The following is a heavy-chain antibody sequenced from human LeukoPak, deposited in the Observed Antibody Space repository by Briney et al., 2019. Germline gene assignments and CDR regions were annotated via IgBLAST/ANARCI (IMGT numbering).Heavy chain of an antibody. V-gene: IGHV4-59*01. J-gene: IGHJ4*02. D-gene: IGHD3-10*01. CDR1: GGSISIYY. CDR2: IYNSGTT. Sequence: SVTLSLTCTVSGGSISIYYWSWIRQPPGKGLEWIGYIYNSGTTNYNPSLKSRLTISVDTSKNQFSLKLTSVTAADTAVYYCARDRELGYWGQGILVTVSS. CDR3: ARDRELGY.